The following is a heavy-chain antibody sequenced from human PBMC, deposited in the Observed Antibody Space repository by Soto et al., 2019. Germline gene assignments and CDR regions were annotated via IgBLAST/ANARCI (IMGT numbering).Heavy chain of an antibody. CDR3: ARGRREQWLVRSYYYYGMDV. J-gene: IGHJ6*02. V-gene: IGHV4-59*12. D-gene: IGHD6-19*01. Sequence: KPSETLSLTCTVSGGSISSYYWSWIRQPPSMRLEWIGYTHYSGSTNYNPSLKTRVTISVDMSKNQFSLKLSSVTAADTAVYYCARGRREQWLVRSYYYYGMDVWGQGTTVTVSS. CDR2: THYSGST. CDR1: GGSISSYY.